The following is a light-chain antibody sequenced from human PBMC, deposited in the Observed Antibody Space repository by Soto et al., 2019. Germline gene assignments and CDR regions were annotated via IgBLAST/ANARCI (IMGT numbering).Light chain of an antibody. J-gene: IGKJ1*01. V-gene: IGKV3-20*01. Sequence: EIGLTPSPGTLSLSPGEIATLSCRASESLSIHYLAWYQQKPGQTPRLLIYGASSRPTGIPDRFSVSGSGTDFTLTISRLEPEDFAVYYCQNFNTSPRTFGQGTKVEIK. CDR3: QNFNTSPRT. CDR2: GAS. CDR1: ESLSIHY.